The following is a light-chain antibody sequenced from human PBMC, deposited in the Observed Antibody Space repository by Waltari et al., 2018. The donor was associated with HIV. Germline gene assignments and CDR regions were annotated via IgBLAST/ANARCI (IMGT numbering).Light chain of an antibody. CDR3: SSPVI. J-gene: IGLJ2*01. CDR2: EGD. Sequence: SALTQPASVSGFPGQSVTIPCNASSAAFNTSKVVSWYQQYPGKAPKIIIYEGDTRPSGISRRFSGSKSGNMASLTISGLQFEDEADYYCSSPVIFGGGTRLSVL. V-gene: IGLV2-14*01. CDR1: SAAFNTSKV.